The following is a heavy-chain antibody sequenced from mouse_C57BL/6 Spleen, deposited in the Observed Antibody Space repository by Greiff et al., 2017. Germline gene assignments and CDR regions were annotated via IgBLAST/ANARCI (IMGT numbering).Heavy chain of an antibody. J-gene: IGHJ2*01. CDR2: IYPGDGDT. Sequence: QVQLQQSGPELVKPGASVKISCKASGYAFSSSWMNWVKQRPGKGLEWIGRIYPGDGDTNYNGKFKGKATLTADKSSSTAYMQLSSLTSEDSAVYFCATDYEENYFDYWGQGTTLTVSS. CDR3: ATDYEENYFDY. V-gene: IGHV1-82*01. D-gene: IGHD2-4*01. CDR1: GYAFSSSW.